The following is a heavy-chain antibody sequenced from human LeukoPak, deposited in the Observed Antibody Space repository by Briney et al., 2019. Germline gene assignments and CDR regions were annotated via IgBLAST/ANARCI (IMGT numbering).Heavy chain of an antibody. D-gene: IGHD2-15*01. CDR3: ARDARGSVTQYYYYIDV. CDR1: GYTFTGYY. CDR2: INPNSCGT. Sequence: ASVKVSCKASGYTFTGYYMHWVRQAPGQGREWMGWINPNSCGTNYAQKFQGRVTMNRDTSISTDYMELSRLRSDDSAVYYCARDARGSVTQYYYYIDVWGKGTTVTVSS. V-gene: IGHV1-2*02. J-gene: IGHJ6*03.